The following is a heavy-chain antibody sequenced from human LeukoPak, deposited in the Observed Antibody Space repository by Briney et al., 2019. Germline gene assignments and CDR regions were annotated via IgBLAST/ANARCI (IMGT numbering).Heavy chain of an antibody. CDR3: AKEGGGSSSWYYYYYGMDV. J-gene: IGHJ6*02. CDR1: GFTFSSYG. Sequence: GGSLGLSCAASGFTFSSYGMHWVRLAPGKGLEWVAVISYDGSNKYYADSVKGRFTISRDNFKNTLYLQMNSLRAEDTAVYYCAKEGGGSSSWYYYYYGMDVWGQGTTVTVSS. V-gene: IGHV3-30*18. CDR2: ISYDGSNK. D-gene: IGHD6-13*01.